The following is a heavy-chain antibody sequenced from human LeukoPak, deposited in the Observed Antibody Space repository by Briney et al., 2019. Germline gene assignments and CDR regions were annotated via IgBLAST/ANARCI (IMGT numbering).Heavy chain of an antibody. CDR3: ASAAYSSGWYDMAY. Sequence: ASVKVSCKASGGTFSSYVINWVRQATGQGLEWMGWMNPNSGNTGYAQNFQGRVTMTRNTSMSTAYMELSSLRSEDTAVYYCASAAYSSGWYDMAYWGQGTLVTVSS. J-gene: IGHJ4*02. D-gene: IGHD6-19*01. CDR2: MNPNSGNT. V-gene: IGHV1-8*02. CDR1: GGTFSSYV.